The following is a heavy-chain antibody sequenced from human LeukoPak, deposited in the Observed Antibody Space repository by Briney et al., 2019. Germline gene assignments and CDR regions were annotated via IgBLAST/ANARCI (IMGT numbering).Heavy chain of an antibody. J-gene: IGHJ4*02. CDR2: ISASGGST. V-gene: IGHV3-23*01. CDR3: ARADVTSGYYEVGVIDY. CDR1: GFTFSSYS. D-gene: IGHD3-22*01. Sequence: PGGSLRLSCAASGFTFSSYSMNWVRQAPGKGLEWVSTISASGGSTYYADSVKGRFTISRDNAKNSLFLQMNSLRAEDTAVYYRARADVTSGYYEVGVIDYWGQGTLVTVSS.